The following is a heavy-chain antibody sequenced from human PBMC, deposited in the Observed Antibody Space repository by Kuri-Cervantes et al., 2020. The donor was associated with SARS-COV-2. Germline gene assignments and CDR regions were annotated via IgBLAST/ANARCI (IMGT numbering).Heavy chain of an antibody. Sequence: GESLKISCAASGFTFSSYAMHWVRQAPGKGLEWVAVISYDGSNKYYADSVKGRFTISRDNSKNTLYLQMNSLRAVDTAVYYCAREGIVVDADAFDIWGQGTMVTVSS. CDR1: GFTFSSYA. D-gene: IGHD2-2*01. CDR3: AREGIVVDADAFDI. V-gene: IGHV3-30-3*01. CDR2: ISYDGSNK. J-gene: IGHJ3*02.